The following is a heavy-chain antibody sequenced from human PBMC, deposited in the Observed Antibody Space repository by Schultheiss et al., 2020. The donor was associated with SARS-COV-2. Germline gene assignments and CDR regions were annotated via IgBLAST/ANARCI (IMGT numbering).Heavy chain of an antibody. J-gene: IGHJ4*02. CDR3: ARDGSGTWNDY. V-gene: IGHV3-33*01. D-gene: IGHD1-26*01. Sequence: GESLKISCAASGFTFSSYGMHWVRQAPGKGLQWVAVIWYDGSSKYYADSVKGRFTISRDNSKNTLYLQMNNLRAEDTAVYYCARDGSGTWNDYWGQGTLVTVSS. CDR2: IWYDGSSK. CDR1: GFTFSSYG.